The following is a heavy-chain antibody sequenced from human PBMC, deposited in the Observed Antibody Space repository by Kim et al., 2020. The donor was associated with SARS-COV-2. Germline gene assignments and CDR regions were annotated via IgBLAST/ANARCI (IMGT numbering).Heavy chain of an antibody. D-gene: IGHD3-10*01. Sequence: GGSLRLSCAASGFTFSSYAMHWVRQAPGKGLEWVAVISYDGSNKYYADSVKGRFTISRDNSKNTLYLQMNSLRAEDTAVYYCARLKVGELSNYWGQGTLVTVSS. CDR1: GFTFSSYA. CDR3: ARLKVGELSNY. J-gene: IGHJ4*02. CDR2: ISYDGSNK. V-gene: IGHV3-30*04.